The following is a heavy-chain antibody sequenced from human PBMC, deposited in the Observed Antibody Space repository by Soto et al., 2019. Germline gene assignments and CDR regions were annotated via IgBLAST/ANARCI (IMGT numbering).Heavy chain of an antibody. CDR2: ISGSGGST. D-gene: IGHD3-22*01. CDR3: AKDLNYGSSGYWDAFDI. Sequence: GGSLRLSCAASGFTFSSYAMSWVRQAPGKGLEWVSAISGSGGSTYYADSVKGRFTISRDNSKNTLYLQMNSLRAEDTAVYYCAKDLNYGSSGYWDAFDIWGQGTMVTVSS. V-gene: IGHV3-23*01. CDR1: GFTFSSYA. J-gene: IGHJ3*02.